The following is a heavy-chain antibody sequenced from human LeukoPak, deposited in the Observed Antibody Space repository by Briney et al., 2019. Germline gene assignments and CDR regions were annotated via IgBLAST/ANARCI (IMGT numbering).Heavy chain of an antibody. CDR3: AREIGAYGY. CDR1: GFTFSSYN. J-gene: IGHJ4*02. D-gene: IGHD3-3*01. Sequence: PGGSLRLSCVASGFTFSSYNMNWVRQAPGKKLEWISYISSSGRIIYYAESVKGRFTISRDNAMNSLYLQMNSLRAEDTAVYYCAREIGAYGYWGQGTLVTVSS. CDR2: ISSSGRII. V-gene: IGHV3-48*03.